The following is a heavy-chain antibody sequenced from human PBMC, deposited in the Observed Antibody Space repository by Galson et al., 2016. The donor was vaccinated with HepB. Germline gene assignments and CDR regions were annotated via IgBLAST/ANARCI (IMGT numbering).Heavy chain of an antibody. Sequence: SLRLSCAASGFPFSSYAVHWVRQAPGKGLEWVAVTSFDGSDTYYTDSVKGRFTVSRDNSRNTLFLQMSSLRAEDTAVSYWARDTGWNDQFDYWGQGTLVTVSS. J-gene: IGHJ4*02. CDR3: ARDTGWNDQFDY. D-gene: IGHD1-1*01. CDR2: TSFDGSDT. V-gene: IGHV3-30*04. CDR1: GFPFSSYA.